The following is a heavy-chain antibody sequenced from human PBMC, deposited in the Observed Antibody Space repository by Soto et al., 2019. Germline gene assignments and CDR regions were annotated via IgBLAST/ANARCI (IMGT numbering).Heavy chain of an antibody. CDR3: ARGTHGDLDY. D-gene: IGHD4-17*01. Sequence: QIQLVQSGAEVKKPGASVKVSCRPSGYTFTSYSITWVRQAPGQGLEWMGWITPYSGNTNYGQKFQGRVTMTTDTSTSTVYMELRSLRSDDTALYYCARGTHGDLDYWGQGALVTVSS. V-gene: IGHV1-18*01. CDR2: ITPYSGNT. CDR1: GYTFTSYS. J-gene: IGHJ4*02.